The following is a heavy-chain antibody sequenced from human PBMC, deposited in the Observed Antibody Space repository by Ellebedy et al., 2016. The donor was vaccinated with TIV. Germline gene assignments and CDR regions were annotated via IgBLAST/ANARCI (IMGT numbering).Heavy chain of an antibody. D-gene: IGHD6-6*01. CDR3: ARQGSGYSSSSDYYYYGMDV. V-gene: IGHV5-51*01. J-gene: IGHJ6*02. CDR2: IYPGYSDT. CDR1: GYSFTSYW. Sequence: GESLKISCKGSGYSFTSYWIGWVRQMPGKGLEWMGIIYPGYSDTRYSPSFQGQVTISADKSISTAYLQWSSLKASDTAMYYCARQGSGYSSSSDYYYYGMDVWGQGTTVTVSS.